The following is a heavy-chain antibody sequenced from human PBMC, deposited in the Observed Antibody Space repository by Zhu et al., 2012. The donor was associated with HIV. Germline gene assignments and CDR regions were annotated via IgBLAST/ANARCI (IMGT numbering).Heavy chain of an antibody. Sequence: QVQLQQSGPRLVKPSETLSLTCAVSDYSLSTDYYWGWIRQPPGKRLEWIGAVYYSGSAYYNPSLKSRVTLSVDTSKNQFSLNLRSVTAADTAVYYCARETCSAGSCILTPWGQGTLVTVSS. CDR1: DYSLSTDYY. CDR2: VYYSGSA. D-gene: IGHD2-15*01. V-gene: IGHV4-38-2*02. CDR3: ARETCSAGSCILTP. J-gene: IGHJ4*02.